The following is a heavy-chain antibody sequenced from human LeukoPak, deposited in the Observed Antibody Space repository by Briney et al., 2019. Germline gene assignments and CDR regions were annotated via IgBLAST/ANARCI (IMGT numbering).Heavy chain of an antibody. CDR3: ARKSPTSGSYGWYFDY. CDR2: IYHSGAT. CDR1: GGSISNYY. D-gene: IGHD1-26*01. Sequence: SETLSLTCTVSGGSISNYYWSWIRQPPGKGLEWIGYIYHSGATNYNPSLRSRVTISVDTSNNQFSLNLRSVTAADTAIYYCARKSPTSGSYGWYFDYWGQGALVTVSS. J-gene: IGHJ4*02. V-gene: IGHV4-59*01.